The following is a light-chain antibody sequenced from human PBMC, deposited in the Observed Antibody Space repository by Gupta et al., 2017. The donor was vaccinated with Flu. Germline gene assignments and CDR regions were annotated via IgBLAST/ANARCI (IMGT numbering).Light chain of an antibody. Sequence: ETVLTQSPEFQSVTPKETVTITCRASEGLGSNLHWFQQRPHQSPRLLIKYVSESFTGVPSRFSGSGSGTDYTLTINGREPEDAGTYYCQHTNRLLKSFGQGTMMEI. CDR3: QHTNRLLKS. CDR1: EGLGSN. J-gene: IGKJ2*03. V-gene: IGKV6-21*01. CDR2: YVS.